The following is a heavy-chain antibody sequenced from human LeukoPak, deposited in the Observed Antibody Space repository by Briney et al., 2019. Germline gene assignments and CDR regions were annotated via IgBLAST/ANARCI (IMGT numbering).Heavy chain of an antibody. D-gene: IGHD3-22*01. J-gene: IGHJ4*02. V-gene: IGHV4-34*01. Sequence: PSETLSLTCAVYGGSFSGYYWSWIRQPPGKGLEWIGEINHSGSTNYNPSLKSRVTISVDTSKNQFSLKLSSVTAADTAVYYCARARYYYDSSGYMDRFDYWGQGTLATVSS. CDR3: ARARYYYDSSGYMDRFDY. CDR1: GGSFSGYY. CDR2: INHSGST.